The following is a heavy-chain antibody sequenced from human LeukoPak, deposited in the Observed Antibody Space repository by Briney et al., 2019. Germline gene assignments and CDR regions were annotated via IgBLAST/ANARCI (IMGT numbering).Heavy chain of an antibody. Sequence: PSETLSLTCIVSGGSISSGGHYWSWIRQHPGKGLEWMGYINYSGSTYYNPSLKSRVTISVDTSQNQFSLKLSSVTAADTAVYYCAKDRDVITFGGVSGFFDYWGQGTLVTVSS. CDR1: GGSISSGGHY. J-gene: IGHJ4*02. CDR2: INYSGST. V-gene: IGHV4-31*03. D-gene: IGHD3-16*01. CDR3: AKDRDVITFGGVSGFFDY.